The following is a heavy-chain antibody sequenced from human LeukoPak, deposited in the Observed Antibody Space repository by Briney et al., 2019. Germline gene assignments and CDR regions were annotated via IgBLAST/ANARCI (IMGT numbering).Heavy chain of an antibody. D-gene: IGHD3-10*01. CDR3: GRNLGSGSDH. J-gene: IGHJ4*02. V-gene: IGHV4-59*02. Sequence: SETLSLTCSVSGASVSSDYWNWIRQSPGRGLEWIGYTHYRGDINYNPSLKSRLTMSVDASSNQVPLKLSSVTAADAAVYYCGRNLGSGSDHWGQGTLVTVSS. CDR1: GASVSSDY. CDR2: THYRGDI.